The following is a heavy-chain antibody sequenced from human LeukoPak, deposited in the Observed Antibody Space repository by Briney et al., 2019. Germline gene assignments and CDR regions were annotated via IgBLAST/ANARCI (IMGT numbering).Heavy chain of an antibody. CDR3: ARDPLAYCGGDCYHRFFDY. CDR1: GYTFSSYG. Sequence: ASVKVSCKASGYTFSSYGISWVRQAPGQGLEWMGWISAYNGNTNYAQKVQGRVTMTTDTSTSTAYMEVKSLRSDDTAVYYCARDPLAYCGGDCYHRFFDYWGQGTLVTVSS. V-gene: IGHV1-18*01. D-gene: IGHD2-21*02. CDR2: ISAYNGNT. J-gene: IGHJ4*02.